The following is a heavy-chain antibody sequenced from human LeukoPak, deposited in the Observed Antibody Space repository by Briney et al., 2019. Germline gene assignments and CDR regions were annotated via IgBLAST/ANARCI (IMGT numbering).Heavy chain of an antibody. CDR1: GGSISSGGYS. V-gene: IGHV4-30-2*01. D-gene: IGHD3-10*01. CDR2: IHHSGST. CDR3: ASGYGSGSYSTLDY. J-gene: IGHJ4*02. Sequence: KSSQTLSLTCAVSGGSISSGGYSWSWIRQPPGKGLEWIGYIHHSGSTSYNPSLKSRVTISVDRSKNQFSLKLSSVTAADTAVYYCASGYGSGSYSTLDYWGQGTLVTVSS.